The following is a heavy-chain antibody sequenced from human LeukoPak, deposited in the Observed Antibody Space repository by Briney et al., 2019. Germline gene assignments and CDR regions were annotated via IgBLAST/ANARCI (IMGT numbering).Heavy chain of an antibody. CDR3: AREGGRYCSGGSCYSSNGWYGGLNY. J-gene: IGHJ4*02. Sequence: GGSLRLSCAASGFTFSSYGMHWVRQAPGKGLEWVAVIWYDGSNKYYADSVKGRFTISRDNSKNTLYLQMNSLRAEDTAVYYCAREGGRYCSGGSCYSSNGWYGGLNYWGQGTLVTVSS. D-gene: IGHD2-15*01. V-gene: IGHV3-33*01. CDR2: IWYDGSNK. CDR1: GFTFSSYG.